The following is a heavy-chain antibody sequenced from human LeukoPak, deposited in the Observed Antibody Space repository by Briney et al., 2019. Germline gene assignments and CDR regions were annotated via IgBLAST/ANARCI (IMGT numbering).Heavy chain of an antibody. V-gene: IGHV1-69*05. CDR3: ASQRHGEMATIGDY. J-gene: IGHJ4*02. D-gene: IGHD5-24*01. CDR1: GGTFSSYA. CDR2: IIPIFGTA. Sequence: GASVKVTCKASGGTFSSYAISWVRQAPGQGLEWMGGIIPIFGTANYAQKFQGRVTITTDGSTSTAYMELSSLRSEDTAVYYCASQRHGEMATIGDYWGQGTLVTVSS.